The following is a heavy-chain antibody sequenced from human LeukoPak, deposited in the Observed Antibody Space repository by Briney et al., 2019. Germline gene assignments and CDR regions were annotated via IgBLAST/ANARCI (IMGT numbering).Heavy chain of an antibody. CDR2: ISGSGGST. V-gene: IGHV3-23*01. D-gene: IGHD6-13*01. CDR3: AEGSSSWYGGVTY. CDR1: GFTFSSYG. J-gene: IGHJ4*02. Sequence: PGGSLRLSCAASGFTFSSYGMSWVRQAPGKGLEWVSAISGSGGSTYYADSVKGRFTISRDNSKNTLYLQMNSLRAEDTAVYYCAEGSSSWYGGVTYWGQGTLVTVSS.